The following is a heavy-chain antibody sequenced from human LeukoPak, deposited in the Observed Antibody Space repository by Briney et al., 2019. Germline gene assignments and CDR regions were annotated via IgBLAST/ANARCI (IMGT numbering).Heavy chain of an antibody. D-gene: IGHD5-18*01. J-gene: IGHJ4*02. CDR3: AKKPWIQLWSPFDY. CDR2: ISGSGGST. V-gene: IGHV3-23*01. CDR1: GFTFSSYA. Sequence: GGSLRLSCAASGFTFSSYAMSWVRQAPGKGLEWASAISGSGGSTYYADSVKGRFTISRDNSKNTLYLQMNSLRAEDTAVYYCAKKPWIQLWSPFDYWGQGTLVTVSS.